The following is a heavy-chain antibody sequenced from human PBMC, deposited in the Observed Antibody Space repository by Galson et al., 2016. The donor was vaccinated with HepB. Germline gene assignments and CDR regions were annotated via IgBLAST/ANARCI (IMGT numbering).Heavy chain of an antibody. D-gene: IGHD6-13*01. J-gene: IGHJ6*02. CDR1: GFSLRNYW. V-gene: IGHV3-7*01. CDR3: ARDVPSSWVYYGLDV. CDR2: IKEDGNES. Sequence: SLRLSCAGSGFSLRNYWMTWVRQAPGKGLEWVATIKEDGNESYYVDSVKGPFTISRGNAENSLSQQLSRLRAEDTAVYYCARDVPSSWVYYGLDVWGLGTTVTVSS.